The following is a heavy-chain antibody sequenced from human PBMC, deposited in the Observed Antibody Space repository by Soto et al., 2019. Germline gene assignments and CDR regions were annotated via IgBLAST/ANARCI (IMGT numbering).Heavy chain of an antibody. CDR3: AARYCSGPACRQLVCFFDY. D-gene: IGHD2-15*01. CDR1: GFTFSTFSNYD. Sequence: GGSLRLSCTASGFTFSTFSNYDMTWVRQTPGKGLEWVSSIGSDSSPINYAESVKGRFTISRDIAKNSLFLQMDSLKVEDTAIYSCAARYCSGPACRQLVCFFDYCGQGSQVTVYS. V-gene: IGHV3-21*01. J-gene: IGHJ4*02. CDR2: IGSDSSPI.